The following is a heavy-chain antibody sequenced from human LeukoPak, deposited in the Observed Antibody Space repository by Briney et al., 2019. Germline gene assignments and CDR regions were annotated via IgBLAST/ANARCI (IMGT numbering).Heavy chain of an antibody. CDR2: INHSGST. Sequence: SETLSLTCAVYGGSFSGYYWSWIRQPPGKGLEWIGEINHSGSTDYNPSLKSRVTISVDTSKNQFSLKLSSVTAADTAVYYCARGLSTVVTPSGSMDVWGQGTTVTVSS. V-gene: IGHV4-34*01. CDR1: GGSFSGYY. D-gene: IGHD4-17*01. J-gene: IGHJ6*02. CDR3: ARGLSTVVTPSGSMDV.